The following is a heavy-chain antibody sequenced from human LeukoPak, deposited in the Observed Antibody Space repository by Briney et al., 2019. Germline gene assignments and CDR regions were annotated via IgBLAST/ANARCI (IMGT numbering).Heavy chain of an antibody. V-gene: IGHV4-59*12. Sequence: SETLSPTCTVSGGSISSYYWSWIRQPPGKGLEWIGYIYYSGSTNYNPSLKSRVTISVDTSKNQFSLKPSSVTAADTAVYYCARDHLIAVAVSSFDYWGQGTLVTVSS. CDR1: GGSISSYY. J-gene: IGHJ4*02. CDR2: IYYSGST. CDR3: ARDHLIAVAVSSFDY. D-gene: IGHD6-19*01.